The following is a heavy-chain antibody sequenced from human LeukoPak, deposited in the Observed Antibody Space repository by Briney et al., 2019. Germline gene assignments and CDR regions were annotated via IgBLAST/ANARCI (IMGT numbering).Heavy chain of an antibody. V-gene: IGHV3-48*01. CDR2: ISSSSSTI. CDR1: GFTFSSYS. CDR3: ARVALEWLKSRGYYYYMDV. J-gene: IGHJ6*03. Sequence: PGGSLRLSCAASGFTFSSYSMNWVRQAPGKGLEWVSYISSSSSTIYYADSVKGRFTISRDNAKNSLYLQMNSLRAEDTAVYYCARVALEWLKSRGYYYYMDVWGKGTTVTVSS. D-gene: IGHD3-3*01.